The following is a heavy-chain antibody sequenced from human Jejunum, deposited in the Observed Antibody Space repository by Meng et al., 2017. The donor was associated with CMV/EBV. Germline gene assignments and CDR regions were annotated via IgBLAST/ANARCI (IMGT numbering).Heavy chain of an antibody. V-gene: IGHV3-53*05. CDR1: GFDVKNNY. Sequence: GFDVKNNYMGWVRQTPGRGLEWVSLLYGGGATYYADSVRGRFTISRDNSRNTMYLQMNSLRAEDTAVYYCARVRYSYGDQGALNIWGQGTKVTVSS. CDR2: LYGGGAT. D-gene: IGHD5-18*01. CDR3: ARVRYSYGDQGALNI. J-gene: IGHJ3*02.